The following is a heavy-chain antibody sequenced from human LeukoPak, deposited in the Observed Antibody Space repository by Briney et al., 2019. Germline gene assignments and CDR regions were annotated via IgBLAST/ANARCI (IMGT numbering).Heavy chain of an antibody. CDR3: ARGAVAYYYYGMDV. CDR1: GGTFSSYA. J-gene: IGHJ6*02. V-gene: IGHV1-69*13. D-gene: IGHD4-23*01. Sequence: ASVKVSCKASGGTFSSYAISWVRQAPGQGLEWMGGIIPIFGTANYAQKFQGRVTITADESTSTAYMELSSLRSEDTAVYYCARGAVAYYYYGMDVWGQGTTVTVSS. CDR2: IIPIFGTA.